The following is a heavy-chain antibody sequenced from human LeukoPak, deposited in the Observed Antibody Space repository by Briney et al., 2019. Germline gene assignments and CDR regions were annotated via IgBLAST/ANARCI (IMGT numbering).Heavy chain of an antibody. CDR3: ARDQDYDILTGFDY. CDR1: GYTFTSYY. CDR2: INPSGGST. Sequence: AAVKVSCKASGYTFTSYYMHWVQQAPGQGLEWMGIINPSGGSTNYAQKLQGRVTMTTDTSTSTAYMELRSLRSDDTAVYYCARDQDYDILTGFDYWGQGTLVTVSS. D-gene: IGHD3-9*01. V-gene: IGHV1-46*01. J-gene: IGHJ4*02.